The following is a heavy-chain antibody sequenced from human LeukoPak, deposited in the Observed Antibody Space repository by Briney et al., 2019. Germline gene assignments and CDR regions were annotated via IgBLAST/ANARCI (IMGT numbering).Heavy chain of an antibody. CDR2: FDPEDGET. Sequence: ASVKVSCKVSGYTLTELSMHWARQAPGKGLEWMGGFDPEDGETIYAQKFQGRVTMTEDTSTDTAYMELSSLRSEDTAVYYCATGWYYYDSSGYYPNYFDYWGQGTLVTVSS. J-gene: IGHJ4*02. D-gene: IGHD3-22*01. V-gene: IGHV1-24*01. CDR3: ATGWYYYDSSGYYPNYFDY. CDR1: GYTLTELS.